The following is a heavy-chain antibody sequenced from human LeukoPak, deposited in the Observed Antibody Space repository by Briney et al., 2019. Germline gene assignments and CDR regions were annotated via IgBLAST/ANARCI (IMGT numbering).Heavy chain of an antibody. J-gene: IGHJ3*02. D-gene: IGHD3-3*01. V-gene: IGHV3-48*03. Sequence: PGGALRLSCEAHRHPFRHYQRNSVPWTPGKGVEWDSHISSSGYTIYYADSVKGRFTISRDNAKNSLYLQMNSLRAEDTAVYYCARVYLSGAFAFDIWGRGTMVTVS. CDR1: RHPFRHYQ. CDR2: ISSSGYTI. CDR3: ARVYLSGAFAFDI.